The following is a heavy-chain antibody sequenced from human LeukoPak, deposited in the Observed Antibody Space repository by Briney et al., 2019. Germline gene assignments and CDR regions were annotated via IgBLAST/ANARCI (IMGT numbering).Heavy chain of an antibody. J-gene: IGHJ5*02. CDR2: INHSGST. Sequence: PSETLSLTCAVYGGSFSGYYWSWIRQPPGKGLEWIGEINHSGSTNYSPSLKSRVTISVDTSKNQFSLKLSSVTAADTAVYYCARHFLGYGSGSYYTYNWFDPWGQGTLVTVSS. CDR3: ARHFLGYGSGSYYTYNWFDP. D-gene: IGHD3-10*01. V-gene: IGHV4-34*01. CDR1: GGSFSGYY.